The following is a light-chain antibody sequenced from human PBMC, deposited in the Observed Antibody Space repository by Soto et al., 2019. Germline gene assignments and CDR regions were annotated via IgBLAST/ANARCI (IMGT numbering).Light chain of an antibody. CDR3: SSYTSSNTYV. J-gene: IGLJ1*01. V-gene: IGLV2-14*01. Sequence: QSALTQPASVSGSPGQSITISCTGTSSDVGDYNCVSWYQQHPGKAPKLMIYEVSNRPSGVSNRFSGSKSGNTASLTISGLQAEDEADYYCSSYTSSNTYVFGTGTKVTVL. CDR1: SSDVGDYNC. CDR2: EVS.